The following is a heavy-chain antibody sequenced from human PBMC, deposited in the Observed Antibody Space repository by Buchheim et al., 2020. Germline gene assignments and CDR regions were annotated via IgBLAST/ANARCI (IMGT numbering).Heavy chain of an antibody. CDR2: INPSGGST. V-gene: IGHV1-46*01. Sequence: QVQLVQSGAEVKKPGASVKVSCKASGYTFTSYYMHWVRQAPGQGLEWMGIINPSGGSTSYAQKFQGRVTMTRDTSTSTVYMELSSLRSEDTAVYYCARDLLPPQSYGSGSVYYYYGMDVWGQGTT. CDR3: ARDLLPPQSYGSGSVYYYYGMDV. D-gene: IGHD3-10*01. J-gene: IGHJ6*02. CDR1: GYTFTSYY.